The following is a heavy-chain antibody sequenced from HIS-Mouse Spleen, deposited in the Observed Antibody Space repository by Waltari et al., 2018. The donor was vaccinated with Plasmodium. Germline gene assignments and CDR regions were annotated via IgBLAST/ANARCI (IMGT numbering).Heavy chain of an antibody. D-gene: IGHD3-10*01. Sequence: QVQLQQWGAGLLKPSETLSLTCAVYGGSFSGYYWSWIRQPPGKGLEWIGEINHSGSTNDNPSLKRRVTLSVDTSKNQFSLQLSSVTAADTAVYYCASSGSGSYYYWGQGTLVTVSS. J-gene: IGHJ4*02. CDR1: GGSFSGYY. CDR3: ASSGSGSYYY. CDR2: INHSGST. V-gene: IGHV4-34*01.